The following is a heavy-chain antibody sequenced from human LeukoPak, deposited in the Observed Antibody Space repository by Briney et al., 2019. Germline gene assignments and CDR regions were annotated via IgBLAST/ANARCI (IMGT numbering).Heavy chain of an antibody. J-gene: IGHJ5*02. CDR3: ARSRAFNSGAFDP. D-gene: IGHD1-26*01. Sequence: SETLSLTCTVSGASLSSASYWTWIRQPPGKGVEWIAHIYNGVNTNYSPSLKSRVTISVDTSKDQFSLRLNSVTAADTAVYYCARSRAFNSGAFDPWGQGSLVTVSS. V-gene: IGHV4-61*01. CDR1: GASLSSASY. CDR2: IYNGVNT.